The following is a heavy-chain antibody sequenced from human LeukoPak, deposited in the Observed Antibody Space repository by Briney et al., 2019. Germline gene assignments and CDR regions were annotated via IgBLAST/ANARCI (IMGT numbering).Heavy chain of an antibody. Sequence: GASVKVSCKASVYTFTGYYMHWVRQAPGQGLEWMGWINPNSGGTNYAQKFQGRVTMTRDTSISTAYMELSRLRSDDTAVYYCARALDSGSYFGFYFDYWGQGTLVTVSS. J-gene: IGHJ4*02. CDR1: VYTFTGYY. D-gene: IGHD1-26*01. CDR3: ARALDSGSYFGFYFDY. V-gene: IGHV1-2*02. CDR2: INPNSGGT.